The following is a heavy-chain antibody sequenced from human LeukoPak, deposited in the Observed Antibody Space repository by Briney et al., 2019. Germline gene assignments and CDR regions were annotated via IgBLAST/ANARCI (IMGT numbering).Heavy chain of an antibody. V-gene: IGHV3-30-3*01. CDR2: ISHDGNTK. CDR1: GFTFSSYA. CDR3: ARDPIQGAPDYFDF. Sequence: PGRSLRLSCAASGFTFSSYAMHWVRLAPGKGPEWVAVISHDGNTKYYADSVKGRVTISRDNFKNMLYLQLSTLRVEDTAMYYCARDPIQGAPDYFDFWGQGTLVTVSS. J-gene: IGHJ4*02. D-gene: IGHD1-14*01.